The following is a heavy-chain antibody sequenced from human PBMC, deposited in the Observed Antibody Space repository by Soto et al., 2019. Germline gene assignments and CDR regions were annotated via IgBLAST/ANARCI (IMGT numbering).Heavy chain of an antibody. CDR1: GFTLSYFA. CDR3: ARAEYTSGWYFMGIDY. V-gene: IGHV3-30*04. J-gene: IGHJ4*02. D-gene: IGHD6-19*01. Sequence: QVQLMESGGGVVQPGKSLRLSCAASGFTLSYFAMHWVSQAPGKGLEWVAVTSSDGSKEYYADSVKGRFTISRDNSKNTLYLQMNSLRADDTAVFYCARAEYTSGWYFMGIDYWGQGTLVTVSS. CDR2: TSSDGSKE.